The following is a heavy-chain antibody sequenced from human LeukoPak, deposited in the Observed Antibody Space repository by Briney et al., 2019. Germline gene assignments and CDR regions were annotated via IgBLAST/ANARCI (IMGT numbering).Heavy chain of an antibody. CDR1: GYSISSGYY. V-gene: IGHV4-38-2*01. CDR3: ARQFRAYFDY. Sequence: SETLSLTCAVSGYSISSGYYWGWIRQPPGKRLEWIGSIYHSGSTYYNPSLKSRVTISVDTSKNQFSLKLSSVTAADTAVYYCARQFRAYFDYWGQGTLVTVSS. D-gene: IGHD5-24*01. J-gene: IGHJ4*02. CDR2: IYHSGST.